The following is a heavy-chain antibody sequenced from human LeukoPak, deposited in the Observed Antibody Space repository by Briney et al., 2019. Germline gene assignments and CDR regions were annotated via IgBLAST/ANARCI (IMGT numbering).Heavy chain of an antibody. CDR3: ARDYDILTGYYYYGMDV. Sequence: GGSLRLSCAASGFTFSSYSMNWVRQAPGKGLEWVSSISSSSSYIYYADSVKGRFTISRDNAKNSLYLQMNSLRAEDTAVYYCARDYDILTGYYYYGMDVWGQGTTATVSS. CDR1: GFTFSSYS. J-gene: IGHJ6*02. D-gene: IGHD3-9*01. CDR2: ISSSSSYI. V-gene: IGHV3-21*01.